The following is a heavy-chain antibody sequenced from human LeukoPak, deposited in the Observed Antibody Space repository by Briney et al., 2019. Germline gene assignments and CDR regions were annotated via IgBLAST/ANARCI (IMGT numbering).Heavy chain of an antibody. CDR2: IYPGDSDT. Sequence: GESLKISCKGSGYTFTNYWIGWVRQMPGKGLEFMGIIYPGDSDTRYSPSFQGQVTISVDKSINTAYLQWSSLKASDSAMYYCARHEVAAAINPYYFDYWGQGTLVTVSS. D-gene: IGHD6-13*01. J-gene: IGHJ4*02. CDR1: GYTFTNYW. CDR3: ARHEVAAAINPYYFDY. V-gene: IGHV5-51*01.